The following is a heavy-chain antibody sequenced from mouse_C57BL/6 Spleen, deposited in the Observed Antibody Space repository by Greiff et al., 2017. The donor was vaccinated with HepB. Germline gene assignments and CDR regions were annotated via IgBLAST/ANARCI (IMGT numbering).Heavy chain of an antibody. CDR1: GFTFSDYG. Sequence: EVKLMESGGGLVKPGGSLKLSCAASGFTFSDYGMHWVRQAPEKGLEWVAYISSGSSTIYYADTVKGRFTISRDNAKNTLFLQMTSLRSEDTAMYDCARANYYGSSSFDYWGQGTTLTVSS. V-gene: IGHV5-17*01. CDR2: ISSGSSTI. CDR3: ARANYYGSSSFDY. J-gene: IGHJ2*01. D-gene: IGHD1-1*01.